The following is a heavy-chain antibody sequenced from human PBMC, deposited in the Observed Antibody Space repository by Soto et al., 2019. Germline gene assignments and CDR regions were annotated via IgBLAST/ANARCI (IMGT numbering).Heavy chain of an antibody. D-gene: IGHD5-18*01. CDR1: GYSFTSYW. J-gene: IGHJ5*02. CDR2: IYPGDSDT. CDR3: ARHVEEETASKGYWFDP. Sequence: PGESLKISCKGSGYSFTSYWIGWVRQMPGKGLGWMGIIYPGDSDTRYSPSFQGQVTISADKSISTAYLQWSSLKASDTAMYYCARHVEEETASKGYWFDPWGQGTLVTVSS. V-gene: IGHV5-51*01.